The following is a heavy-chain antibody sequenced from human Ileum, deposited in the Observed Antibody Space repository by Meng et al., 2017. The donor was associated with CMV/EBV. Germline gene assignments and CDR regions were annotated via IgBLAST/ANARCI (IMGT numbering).Heavy chain of an antibody. CDR3: ARGSSGYFDL. V-gene: IGHV4-34*01. J-gene: IGHJ2*01. CDR1: GGSFIDYS. CDR2: INHSGST. Sequence: SLSCAVYGGSFIDYSWGWIRQPPGKGLEWIGQINHSGSTDYNPSLKSRVTISVDTSKNQFSLRLSSVTATDTAIYYCARGSSGYFDLWGRGTLVTVS.